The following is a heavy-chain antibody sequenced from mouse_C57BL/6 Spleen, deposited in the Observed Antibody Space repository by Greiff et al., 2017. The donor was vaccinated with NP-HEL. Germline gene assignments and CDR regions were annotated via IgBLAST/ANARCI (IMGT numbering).Heavy chain of an antibody. CDR2: ISNGGGST. CDR3: ARERLAY. CDR1: GFTFSDYY. Sequence: EVKLVESGGGLVQPGGSPKLSCAASGFTFSDYYMYWVRQTPEKRLEWVAYISNGGGSTYYPDNVKGRFTISRDNAKNTLYLQMSRLKSEDTAMYYCARERLAYWGQGTLVTVSA. J-gene: IGHJ3*01. V-gene: IGHV5-12*01.